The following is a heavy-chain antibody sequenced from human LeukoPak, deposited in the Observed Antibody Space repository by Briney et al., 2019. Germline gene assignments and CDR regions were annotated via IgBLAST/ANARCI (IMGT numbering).Heavy chain of an antibody. CDR3: AKDPPRIAAAGIFDY. CDR2: ISGSGGST. Sequence: GGSPRLSCAASGFTFSSYAMSWVRQAPGKGLEWISAISGSGGSTYYADSVKGRFTISRDNSKNTLYLQMNSLRAEDTAVYYCAKDPPRIAAAGIFDYWGQGTLVTVSS. D-gene: IGHD6-13*01. J-gene: IGHJ4*02. CDR1: GFTFSSYA. V-gene: IGHV3-23*01.